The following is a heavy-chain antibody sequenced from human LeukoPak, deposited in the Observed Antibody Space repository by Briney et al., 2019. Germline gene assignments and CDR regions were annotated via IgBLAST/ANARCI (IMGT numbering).Heavy chain of an antibody. V-gene: IGHV4-59*01. D-gene: IGHD6-13*01. CDR3: ARGGSSLDS. CDR1: GASINGYF. CDR2: IYYSDNA. J-gene: IGHJ4*02. Sequence: PSETLSLTCTVSGASINGYFWNWIRQPPGKGLEWIGYIYYSDNANYNPSLYNPSLKSRLTILVDTSKNQFSLKLSSVAAVDTAVYYCARGGSSLDSWGQGTLVTVSS.